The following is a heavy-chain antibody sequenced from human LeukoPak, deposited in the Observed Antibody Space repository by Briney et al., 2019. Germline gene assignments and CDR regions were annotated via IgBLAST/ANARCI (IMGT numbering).Heavy chain of an antibody. CDR3: ADYRKPQGLDY. J-gene: IGHJ4*02. V-gene: IGHV3-23*01. CDR1: EFPFSIYA. D-gene: IGHD1-14*01. CDR2: IDATGSDK. Sequence: GGSLRLSCEVSEFPFSIYAMAWVRRAQGRGLDWVSAIDATGSDKYYTDSVKGRFTISRDNSKNTVYLQMNSLRVEDTAVYYCADYRKPQGLDYWGQGTLVTVSS.